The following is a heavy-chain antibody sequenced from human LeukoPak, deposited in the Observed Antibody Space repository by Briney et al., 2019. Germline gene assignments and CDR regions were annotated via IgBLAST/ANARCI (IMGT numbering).Heavy chain of an antibody. V-gene: IGHV1-2*06. D-gene: IGHD3-10*01. CDR1: GYTFTGYY. CDR2: INPNGGGT. Sequence: GASVKVSCKASGYTFTGYYMHWVRQAPGQGLEWMGRINPNGGGTNYAQKFQGRVTMTRDTSISTAYMELSRLRSDDTAVYYCARTYGSGSYYNGWFDPWGQGTLVTVSS. CDR3: ARTYGSGSYYNGWFDP. J-gene: IGHJ5*02.